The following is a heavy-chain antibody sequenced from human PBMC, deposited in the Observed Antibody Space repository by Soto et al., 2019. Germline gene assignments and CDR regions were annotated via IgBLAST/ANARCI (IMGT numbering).Heavy chain of an antibody. V-gene: IGHV4-59*08. CDR2: IYYSGST. CDR1: GGSISSYY. Sequence: SETLSITCTVSGGSISSYYWSWIRQPPGKGLEWIGYIYYSGSTNYNPSLKSRVTVSVDTSKNQFSLKLSSVTAADTAVYYCASQPGYSSGWYGVDVWGKGTTVTVSS. CDR3: ASQPGYSSGWYGVDV. J-gene: IGHJ6*04. D-gene: IGHD6-19*01.